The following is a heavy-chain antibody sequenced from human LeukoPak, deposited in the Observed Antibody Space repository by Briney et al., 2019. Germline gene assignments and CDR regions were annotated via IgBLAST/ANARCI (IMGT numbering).Heavy chain of an antibody. J-gene: IGHJ4*02. CDR1: GVSISNYY. Sequence: SETLSHTHTVSGVSISNYYWSWIRQPPPKGLEWMGYVYSRGSTNYEPSLQGRVTISVDTSKNQFSLKLTTATAADTAMYYCSRQSHPSSSSWFLDYWGQGDPHTVSS. V-gene: IGHV4-59*08. CDR3: SRQSHPSSSSWFLDY. D-gene: IGHD6-13*01. CDR2: VYSRGST.